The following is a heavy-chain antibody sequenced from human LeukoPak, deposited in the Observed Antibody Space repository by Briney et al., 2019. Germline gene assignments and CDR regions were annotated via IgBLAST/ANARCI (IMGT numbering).Heavy chain of an antibody. V-gene: IGHV3-7*01. Sequence: PGGSLRLSCAASGFIFSSHWMIWVRQAPGKGLEWVANIKQDGNDKNYGDSVKGRFTIYRDNDKNSLYLKMKSVRAEDTDMYYCVRCGSYFSKWGQGTLVTVSS. CDR3: VRCGSYFSK. D-gene: IGHD1-26*01. CDR1: GFIFSSHW. J-gene: IGHJ4*02. CDR2: IKQDGNDK.